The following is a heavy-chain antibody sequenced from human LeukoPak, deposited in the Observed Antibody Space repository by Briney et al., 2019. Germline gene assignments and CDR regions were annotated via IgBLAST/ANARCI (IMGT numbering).Heavy chain of an antibody. CDR1: GGTFSSYA. CDR2: IIPIFGIA. CDR3: ARHDSSGYYEYYFDY. D-gene: IGHD3-22*01. J-gene: IGHJ4*02. V-gene: IGHV1-69*04. Sequence: ASVKVSCKASGGTFSSYAISCVRQAPGQGLEWMGKIIPIFGIANYAQKFQGRVTITADKSTSTAYMELSSLRSEDTAAYYCARHDSSGYYEYYFDYWGQGTLVTVSS.